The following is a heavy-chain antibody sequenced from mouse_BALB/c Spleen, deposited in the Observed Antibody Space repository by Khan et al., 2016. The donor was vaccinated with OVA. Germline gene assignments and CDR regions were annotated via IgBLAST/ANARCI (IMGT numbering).Heavy chain of an antibody. CDR2: ISSGGST. Sequence: EVELVESGGGLVKPGGSLKLSCGGFGFTFSSYAMSWVRQTPEKRLEWVASISSGGSTYYPDSVKGRLTISRDNARNILYLQMSSLRSEDTAMYYCARLVDYWGQGTSVTVSS. J-gene: IGHJ4*01. V-gene: IGHV5-6-5*01. CDR3: ARLVDY. CDR1: GFTFSSYA.